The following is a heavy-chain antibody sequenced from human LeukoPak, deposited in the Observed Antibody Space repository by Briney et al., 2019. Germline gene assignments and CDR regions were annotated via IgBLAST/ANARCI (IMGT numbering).Heavy chain of an antibody. CDR1: GGSISSSSYH. V-gene: IGHV4-39*01. CDR3: GRLNTDWGFLFDS. J-gene: IGHJ4*02. CDR2: IYYSGSI. D-gene: IGHD7-27*01. Sequence: SETLSLTCTVSGGSISSSSYHWGWVRQPPGKGLEWIGTIYYSGSIYYNQSLRGRVALSVDTSKNQFSLKLTSVTAADTAVYYCGRLNTDWGFLFDSWGQGTLVTVSS.